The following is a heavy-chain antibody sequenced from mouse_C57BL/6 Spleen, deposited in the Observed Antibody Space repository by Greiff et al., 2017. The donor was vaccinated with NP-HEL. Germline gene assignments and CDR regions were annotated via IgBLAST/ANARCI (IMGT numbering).Heavy chain of an antibody. CDR1: GYSITSGYY. D-gene: IGHD1-1*01. V-gene: IGHV3-6*01. Sequence: EVQLQQSGPGLVKPSQSLSLTCSVTGYSITSGYYWNWIRQFPGNKLEWMGYISYDGSNNYNPSLKNRIPITRDTSKNQFFLKLNSVTTEDTAMYYCARPEDYYGSSRGAWFAYWGQGTLVTVSA. CDR3: ARPEDYYGSSRGAWFAY. CDR2: ISYDGSN. J-gene: IGHJ3*01.